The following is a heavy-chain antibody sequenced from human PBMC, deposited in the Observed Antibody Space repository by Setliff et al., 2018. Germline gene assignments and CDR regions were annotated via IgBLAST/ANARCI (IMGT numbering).Heavy chain of an antibody. CDR2: IIPNFGTT. D-gene: IGHD2-2*01. V-gene: IGHV1-69*05. Sequence: GASVKVSCKASEGTFRSYGISWVRQAPGQGLEWMGGIIPNFGTTSYAQKFQGRVTITTDESTNTAYMELSSLRSDDTAVFYCAREVVVVKSAINYYYYMDVWGKGTTVTVSS. CDR3: AREVVVVKSAINYYYYMDV. CDR1: EGTFRSYG. J-gene: IGHJ6*03.